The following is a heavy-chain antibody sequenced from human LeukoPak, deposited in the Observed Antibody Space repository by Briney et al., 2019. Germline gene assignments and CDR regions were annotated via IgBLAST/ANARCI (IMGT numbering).Heavy chain of an antibody. CDR1: GFTFSSYW. Sequence: PGGSLRLSCAGSGFTFSSYWMHWVRQAPGKGLVWVSRISGDGSDTIYADSVKGRFTISRDNAKNTLYLQMNSLRAEDTAVYYCALLAAADSESWGQGTLVTVSS. J-gene: IGHJ5*02. D-gene: IGHD6-13*01. CDR2: ISGDGSDT. V-gene: IGHV3-74*01. CDR3: ALLAAADSES.